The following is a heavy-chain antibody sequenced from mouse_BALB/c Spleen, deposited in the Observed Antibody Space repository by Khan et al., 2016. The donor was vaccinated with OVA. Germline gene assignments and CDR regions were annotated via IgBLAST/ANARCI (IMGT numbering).Heavy chain of an antibody. J-gene: IGHJ3*01. Sequence: EVQLQESGPGLVKPSQSLSLTCTVTGYSITSDYAWNWIRQFPGNQLEWMAYITYSGTTNYTPSLKSRVSVTRDTSKNQFFLQLNSVTTEDTATYYCVRGRTYWGQGTLVTVSA. V-gene: IGHV3-2*02. CDR3: VRGRTY. CDR1: GYSITSDYA. CDR2: ITYSGTT.